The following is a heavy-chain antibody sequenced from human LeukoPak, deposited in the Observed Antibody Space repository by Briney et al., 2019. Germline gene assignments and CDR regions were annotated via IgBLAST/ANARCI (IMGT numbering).Heavy chain of an antibody. Sequence: PGRSLRLSCAASGFTFSSYGMHWVRQAPGKGLEWVAVIWYDGSNKYYADSVKGRFTISRDNSKNTLYLQMNSLRAEDTAVYYCARGPDMVVGAHYFDYWGQATLVTVSS. V-gene: IGHV3-33*01. J-gene: IGHJ4*02. CDR1: GFTFSSYG. CDR3: ARGPDMVVGAHYFDY. CDR2: IWYDGSNK. D-gene: IGHD2-2*01.